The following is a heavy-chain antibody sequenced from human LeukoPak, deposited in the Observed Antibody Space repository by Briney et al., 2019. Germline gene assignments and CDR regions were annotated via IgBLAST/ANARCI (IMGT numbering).Heavy chain of an antibody. J-gene: IGHJ5*02. Sequence: PSQTLSLTCAVSGGSISSGGYSWSWIRQPPGKGLEWIGYIYHSGSTYYNPSLKSRVTISVDRSKNQFSLKLSSVTAADTAVYYCARTLNDYGDYSVSWFDPWGQGTLVTVSS. CDR1: GGSISSGGYS. CDR3: ARTLNDYGDYSVSWFDP. CDR2: IYHSGST. V-gene: IGHV4-30-2*01. D-gene: IGHD4-17*01.